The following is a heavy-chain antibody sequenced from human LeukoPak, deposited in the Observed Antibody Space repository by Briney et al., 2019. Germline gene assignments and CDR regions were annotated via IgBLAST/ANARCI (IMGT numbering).Heavy chain of an antibody. CDR2: ISSSSSYI. Sequence: PGGSLRLSCAASGFIFSSCSMIWVRQAPGKGLEWVSLISSSSSYIYYADSVKGRFTISRDNSKNTLYLQMNSLRAEDTAVYYCAREDYSDSGSYQSGFDYWGQGTLVTVSS. J-gene: IGHJ4*02. V-gene: IGHV3-21*01. D-gene: IGHD1-26*01. CDR1: GFIFSSCS. CDR3: AREDYSDSGSYQSGFDY.